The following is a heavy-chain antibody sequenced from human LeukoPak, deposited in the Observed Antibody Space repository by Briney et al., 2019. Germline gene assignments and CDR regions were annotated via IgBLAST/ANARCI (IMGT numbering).Heavy chain of an antibody. V-gene: IGHV4-59*11. J-gene: IGHJ4*02. D-gene: IGHD3-10*01. CDR3: AREQNYYGSVTSFDY. CDR1: GGSISSHY. CDR2: IYYSGST. Sequence: SETLSLTCTDSGGSISSHYWNWIRQPPGKGLEWIGYIYYSGSTDYNPSLKSRVTMSVDKSKNQFSLKLTSVTAADTAMYYCAREQNYYGSVTSFDYWGQGTLVTVSS.